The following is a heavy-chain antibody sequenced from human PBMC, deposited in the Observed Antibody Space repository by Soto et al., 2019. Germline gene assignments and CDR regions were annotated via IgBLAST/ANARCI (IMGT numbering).Heavy chain of an antibody. V-gene: IGHV4-31*03. J-gene: IGHJ4*02. D-gene: IGHD3-22*01. CDR1: GGSISSGGYY. CDR2: IYYSGST. CDR3: AREARYYYDSSGYYPDY. Sequence: SETLSLTCTVSGGSISSGGYYWSWIRQHPGKGLEWIGYIYYSGSTYYNPSLKSRVTISVDTSKNQFSLKLSSVTAADTAVYYCAREARYYYDSSGYYPDYWGQGTLVTVSS.